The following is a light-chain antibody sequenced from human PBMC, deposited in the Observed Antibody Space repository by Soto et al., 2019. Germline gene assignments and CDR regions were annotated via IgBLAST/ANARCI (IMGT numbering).Light chain of an antibody. CDR3: QEYNSHS. CDR2: DAS. J-gene: IGKJ4*01. V-gene: IGKV1-5*01. CDR1: QNVFTW. Sequence: DIQMTQSPSTLSASVGDRVTITCRASQNVFTWLAWYQHRPGKAPKLLISDASILESGVPSRFSGSGSGTEFTLTITSLQSDDFATYDCQEYNSHSFGGGTKVDIK.